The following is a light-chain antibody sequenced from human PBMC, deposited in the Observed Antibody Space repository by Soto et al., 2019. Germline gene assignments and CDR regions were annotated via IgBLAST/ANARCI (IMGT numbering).Light chain of an antibody. Sequence: EDGLTKSRGSVALAPGEGAGGCRRASQSLSNSFIAWYQQKPGQAPRRLIYDTSSRATGIPDRFSGSGSGTDFTLPTSRLEPEDSSVFSCQQNRTSELIFGHDTRPEIK. J-gene: IGKJ5*01. CDR2: DTS. CDR3: QQNRTSELI. CDR1: QSLSNSF. V-gene: IGKV3D-20*02.